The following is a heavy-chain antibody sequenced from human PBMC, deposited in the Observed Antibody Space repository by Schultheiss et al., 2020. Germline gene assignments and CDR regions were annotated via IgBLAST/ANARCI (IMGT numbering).Heavy chain of an antibody. Sequence: SQTLSLTCTVSGGSISTYYWNWIRQPPGKGLEWIGYIYYSGSTNYEPSLKSRVTISVDKSKNQFSLKLSSVTAADTAVYYCARDLYYYDSSGYYYYYYGMDVWGQGTTVTVSS. CDR3: ARDLYYYDSSGYYYYYYGMDV. D-gene: IGHD3-22*01. J-gene: IGHJ6*02. V-gene: IGHV4-59*12. CDR2: IYYSGST. CDR1: GGSISTYY.